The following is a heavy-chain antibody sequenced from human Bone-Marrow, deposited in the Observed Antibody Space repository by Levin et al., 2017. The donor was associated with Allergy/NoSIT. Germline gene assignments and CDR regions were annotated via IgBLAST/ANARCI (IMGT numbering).Heavy chain of an antibody. J-gene: IGHJ6*03. D-gene: IGHD2-21*01. V-gene: IGHV4-61*09. CDR2: SYTSGNI. Sequence: SQTLSLTCTVSGVSITSGSYYWSWIRQPAGKGLEWIGHSYTSGNITYNPSLKSRATISLDTPKNQFSLKLRSVTAADTAVYYCARVLQYSYYYTDVWGKGTMVTVSS. CDR1: GVSITSGSYY. CDR3: ARVLQYSYYYTDV.